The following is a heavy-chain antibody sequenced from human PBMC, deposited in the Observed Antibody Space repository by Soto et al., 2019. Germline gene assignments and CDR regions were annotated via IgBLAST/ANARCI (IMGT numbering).Heavy chain of an antibody. D-gene: IGHD6-19*01. CDR1: GISFTSQW. V-gene: IGHV5-51*01. Sequence: GESLKISCQTSGISFTSQWIGWVRQMPGKGLELMGIIYHADSDTRYIPSFQGHVTISADKSISATYLQWNNLKASDTAMYYCGRLVDTSGWYDYWGQGTLVTVSS. J-gene: IGHJ4*02. CDR3: GRLVDTSGWYDY. CDR2: IYHADSDT.